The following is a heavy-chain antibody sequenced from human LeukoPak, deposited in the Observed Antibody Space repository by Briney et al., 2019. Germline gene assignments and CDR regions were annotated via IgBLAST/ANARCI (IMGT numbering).Heavy chain of an antibody. J-gene: IGHJ6*02. CDR2: ISYDGSNK. Sequence: GGSLRLSCAASGFTFSSYGMHWVRQAPGKGLEWVAVISYDGSNKYYADSVKGRFTISRDNSKNTLYLQMNSLRADDTAVYYCASFCANCYYGMDAWGQGTTVTVSS. D-gene: IGHD4/OR15-4a*01. V-gene: IGHV3-30*03. CDR1: GFTFSSYG. CDR3: ASFCANCYYGMDA.